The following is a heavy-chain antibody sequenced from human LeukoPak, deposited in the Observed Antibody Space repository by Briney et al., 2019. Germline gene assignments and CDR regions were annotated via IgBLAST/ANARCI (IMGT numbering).Heavy chain of an antibody. D-gene: IGHD3-16*01. Sequence: PGGSLRLSCAASGFIVSVNYMRWVRQAPGRGLEWGSVIYNSDNTYYIDSVKGRFTISRDNSKNTLYLQMNSLRAEDTAVYYCAGRRVLDASFDYWGQGTLVTVSS. V-gene: IGHV3-66*02. CDR1: GFIVSVNY. CDR3: AGRRVLDASFDY. J-gene: IGHJ4*02. CDR2: IYNSDNT.